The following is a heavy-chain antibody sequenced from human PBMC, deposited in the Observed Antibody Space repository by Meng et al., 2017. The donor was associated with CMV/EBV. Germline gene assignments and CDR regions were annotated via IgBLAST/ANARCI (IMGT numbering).Heavy chain of an antibody. CDR3: ARGNIVVVPAAIGWFDP. J-gene: IGHJ5*02. V-gene: IGHV1-8*01. D-gene: IGHD2-2*01. Sequence: ASVKVSCKASGYTFTSYDINWVRQATGQGLEWMGWMNPNSGNTGYAQKFQGRVTMTRNTSISTAYMELSSLRSEDTAVYYCARGNIVVVPAAIGWFDPWGQGTPVTVSS. CDR2: MNPNSGNT. CDR1: GYTFTSYD.